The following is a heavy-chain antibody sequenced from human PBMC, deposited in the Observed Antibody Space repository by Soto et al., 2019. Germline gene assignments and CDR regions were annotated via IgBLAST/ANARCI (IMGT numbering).Heavy chain of an antibody. CDR3: ARHRSIRGYSSGWYY. CDR1: GGSFSGYY. CDR2: INHSGST. J-gene: IGHJ4*02. Sequence: PSETLSLTCAVYGGSFSGYYWSWIRQPPGKGLEWIGEINHSGSTNYNPSLKSRVTISVDTSKNQFSLKLSSVTAADTAVYYCARHRSIRGYSSGWYYWGQGTLVTVSS. D-gene: IGHD6-19*01. V-gene: IGHV4-34*01.